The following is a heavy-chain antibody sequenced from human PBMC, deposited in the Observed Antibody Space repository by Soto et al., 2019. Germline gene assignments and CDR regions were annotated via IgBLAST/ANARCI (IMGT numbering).Heavy chain of an antibody. D-gene: IGHD3-16*01. CDR2: ISHSGST. J-gene: IGHJ4*02. V-gene: IGHV4-38-2*02. CDR1: GYSLSNGPK. Sequence: SETLSLTCVVSGYSLSNGPKWGWIRQPPGKGLEWIGSISHSGSTSYNPSLKSRVTMSVDTSNNHISLRPTSVTAADTAVFYCARDEDYAERDWGQGILVTVSS. CDR3: ARDEDYAERD.